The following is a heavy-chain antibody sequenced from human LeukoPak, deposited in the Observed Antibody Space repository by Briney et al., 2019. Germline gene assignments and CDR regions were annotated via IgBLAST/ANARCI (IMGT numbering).Heavy chain of an antibody. CDR1: GGSISSYY. Sequence: SETLSLTCTVSGGSISSYYWSWIRQPPGKGLEWIGYIYYSGSTNYNPSLKSRVTISVDTSKNQFSLKLSSVTAADTAVYYRAREYCSGGSCYGNFDYWGQGTLVTVSS. D-gene: IGHD2-15*01. J-gene: IGHJ4*02. CDR2: IYYSGST. V-gene: IGHV4-59*01. CDR3: AREYCSGGSCYGNFDY.